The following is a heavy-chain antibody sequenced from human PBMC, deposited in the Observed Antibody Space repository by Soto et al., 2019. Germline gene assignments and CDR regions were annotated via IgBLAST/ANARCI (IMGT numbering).Heavy chain of an antibody. CDR2: ISSSSSYI. CDR1: GFTFSSYS. V-gene: IGHV3-21*01. Sequence: GGSLRLSCAASGFTFSSYSMNWVRQAPGKGLEWVSSISSSSSYIYYADSVKGRFTISRDNAKNSLYLQMNSLRAEDTAVYYCARFTTPMNPSDLDYWGQGTLVTVSS. J-gene: IGHJ4*02. D-gene: IGHD3-22*01. CDR3: ARFTTPMNPSDLDY.